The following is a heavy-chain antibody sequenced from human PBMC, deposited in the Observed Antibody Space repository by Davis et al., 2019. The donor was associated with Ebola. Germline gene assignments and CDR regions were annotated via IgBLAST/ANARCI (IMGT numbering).Heavy chain of an antibody. CDR3: AKGRITMIVVDLFDY. Sequence: PGGSLRLSCAASGFTFSFYGMHWVRQAPGKGLEWVAVISYDGSNKYYADSVKGRFTISRDNSKNTLYLQMNSLRAEDTAVYYCAKGRITMIVVDLFDYWGQGTLVTVSS. J-gene: IGHJ4*02. V-gene: IGHV3-30*18. CDR2: ISYDGSNK. CDR1: GFTFSFYG. D-gene: IGHD3-22*01.